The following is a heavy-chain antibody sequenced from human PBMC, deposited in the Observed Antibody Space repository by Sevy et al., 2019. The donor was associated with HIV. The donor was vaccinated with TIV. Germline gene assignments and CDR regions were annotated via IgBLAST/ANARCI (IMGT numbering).Heavy chain of an antibody. CDR2: ISCSGGYT. D-gene: IGHD3-22*01. V-gene: IGHV3-23*01. Sequence: GGSLRLSCAASGFTFSSYAMTWVRQAPGKGLEWVSAISCSGGYTYYADSVKGRFTISRDNSKKTLDLQMHSLRAEDTAVYYCAKEGYESSGYYHWGQGTLVTVSS. CDR1: GFTFSSYA. CDR3: AKEGYESSGYYH. J-gene: IGHJ5*02.